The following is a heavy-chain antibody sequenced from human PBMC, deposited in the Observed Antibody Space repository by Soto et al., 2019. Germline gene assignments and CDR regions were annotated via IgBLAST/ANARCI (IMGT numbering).Heavy chain of an antibody. CDR3: ARSPPRSSVVYAIYPAYFDY. V-gene: IGHV3-23*01. Sequence: QPGGSLRLSCAASGFTFSSYAMSWVRQAPGKGLEWVPAISGSGGSTYYADSVKGRFTISRDNSKNTLYLQMNSLRAEDTAVYYCARSPPRSSVVYAIYPAYFDYWGQGTLVTVSS. J-gene: IGHJ4*02. D-gene: IGHD2-8*02. CDR1: GFTFSSYA. CDR2: ISGSGGST.